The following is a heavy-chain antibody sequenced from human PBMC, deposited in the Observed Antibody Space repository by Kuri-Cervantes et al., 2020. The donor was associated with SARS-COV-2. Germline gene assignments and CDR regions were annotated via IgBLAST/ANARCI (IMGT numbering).Heavy chain of an antibody. Sequence: SETLSLTCTVSGGSISSSGYYWGWIRQPPGKGLEWIGSIYYSGSTYYNPSPKSRVTISVDTSKNQFSLKLSSVTAADTAVYYCARHPPEYYSLYYFDYWGQGTLVTVSS. D-gene: IGHD3-10*01. CDR1: GGSISSSGYY. CDR2: IYYSGST. V-gene: IGHV4-39*01. CDR3: ARHPPEYYSLYYFDY. J-gene: IGHJ4*02.